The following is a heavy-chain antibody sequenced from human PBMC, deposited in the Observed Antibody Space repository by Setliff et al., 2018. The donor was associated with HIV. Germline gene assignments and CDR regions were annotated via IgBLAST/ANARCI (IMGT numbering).Heavy chain of an antibody. CDR1: GESFSDDY. Sequence: KPSETLSLTCAVYGESFSDDYWSWIRQPPGWGLEWIGEINHSGTTNYNPSLMGRLNISVDTSKRQFSLDLNSVTAADTAIYYCARGRDSSSWEYHYMDVWGKGTTVTVSS. CDR2: INHSGTT. D-gene: IGHD6-13*01. J-gene: IGHJ6*03. V-gene: IGHV4-34*01. CDR3: ARGRDSSSWEYHYMDV.